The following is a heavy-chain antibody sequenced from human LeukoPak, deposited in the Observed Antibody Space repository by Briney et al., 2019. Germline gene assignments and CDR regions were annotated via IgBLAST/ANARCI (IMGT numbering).Heavy chain of an antibody. D-gene: IGHD5-24*01. J-gene: IGHJ4*02. CDR3: ARLLDGFDY. CDR1: GVSLTTSGGG. V-gene: IGHV2-5*02. CDR2: IYWDDDK. Sequence: SGPTLVEPTQTPTLTCTFSGVSLTTSGGGVVWIRQPPGKALEWLALIYWDDDKRYSPSLRSRLSIAKDTSKNVVVLRMTNMDPVDTATYYCARLLDGFDYWGQGALVTVPS.